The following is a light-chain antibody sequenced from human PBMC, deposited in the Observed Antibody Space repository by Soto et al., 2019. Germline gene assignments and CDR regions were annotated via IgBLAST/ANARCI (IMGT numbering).Light chain of an antibody. CDR1: SSDVGGYNY. CDR2: DVS. J-gene: IGLJ1*01. Sequence: QSALTQPRSVSGSPGQSVTISCTGTSSDVGGYNYVSWYQQYPGKAPKLMIYDVSKRPSGVPDRFSGSKSGNTASLTISGLQAEDEADYYCCSYAGSSYVFGTGTQLTVL. CDR3: CSYAGSSYV. V-gene: IGLV2-11*01.